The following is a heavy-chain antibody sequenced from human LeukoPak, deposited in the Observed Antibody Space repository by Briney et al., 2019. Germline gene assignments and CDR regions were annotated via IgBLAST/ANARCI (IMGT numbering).Heavy chain of an antibody. CDR1: GFTFSSYW. CDR2: IKQDGSEK. J-gene: IGHJ3*02. CDR3: VRDRGSGDDYSPDAFDI. Sequence: GGSLRLSCAASGFTFSSYWMSWVRQAPGKGLEWVANIKQDGSEKYYVDSVKGRFTISRDNAKNSLYLQMNSLRAEDTAVYYCVRDRGSGDDYSPDAFDIWGQGTMVTVSS. V-gene: IGHV3-7*03. D-gene: IGHD2-21*01.